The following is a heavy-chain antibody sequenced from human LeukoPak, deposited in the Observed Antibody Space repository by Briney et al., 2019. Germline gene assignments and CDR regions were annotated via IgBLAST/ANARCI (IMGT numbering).Heavy chain of an antibody. D-gene: IGHD2-8*02. CDR2: IYYSGST. V-gene: IGHV4-59*12. CDR3: ARYWVLHWFDP. J-gene: IGHJ5*02. Sequence: PSETLSLTCTVSGGSISSYYWSWIRQPPGKGLEWIGYIYYSGSTNYNPSLKSRVTISVDTSKNQFSLKLSSVTAADTAVYYCARYWVLHWFDPWGQGTLVTVSS. CDR1: GGSISSYY.